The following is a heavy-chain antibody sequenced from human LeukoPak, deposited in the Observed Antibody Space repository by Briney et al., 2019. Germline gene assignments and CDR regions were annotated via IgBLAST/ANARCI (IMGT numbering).Heavy chain of an antibody. J-gene: IGHJ4*02. CDR2: INHSGST. CDR1: GGSFSGYY. CDR3: ARSGYHGRGDY. Sequence: SETLSLTCAVYGGSFSGYYWSWIRQPPGKGLEWIGEINHSGSTNYNPSLKGRVTISVDTSKNQFSLKLSSVTAADTAVYYCARSGYHGRGDYWGQGTLVTVSS. V-gene: IGHV4-34*01. D-gene: IGHD5-12*01.